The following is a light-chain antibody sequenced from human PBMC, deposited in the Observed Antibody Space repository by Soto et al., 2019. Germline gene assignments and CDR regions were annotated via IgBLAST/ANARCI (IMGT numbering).Light chain of an antibody. CDR3: QQSYSTPWT. Sequence: IPKTPSSIFLSASVGDRVTITCRASQSVRNYLIWYQQKPGKAPKLLIYAASSLQSGVPSRFSGSGSGTEFSLTISSLQPEDFAAYYCQQSYSTPWTFGQGTKVDIK. V-gene: IGKV1-39*01. J-gene: IGKJ1*01. CDR1: QSVRNY. CDR2: AAS.